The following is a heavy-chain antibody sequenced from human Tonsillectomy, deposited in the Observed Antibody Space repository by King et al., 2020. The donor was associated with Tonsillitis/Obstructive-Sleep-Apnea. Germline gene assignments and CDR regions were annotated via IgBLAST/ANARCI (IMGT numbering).Heavy chain of an antibody. Sequence: VQLQESGPGLVKPSETLSLTCTVSGGSISSYYWSWIRQPPGKGLEWIGYIYYSGGTNYNPSLKSRVTISVDTSKNQFYLKLSSVTAADTAVYYCASDRGEAAAGNQQNWFAPCGQGTLFTVSS. J-gene: IGHJ5*02. CDR1: GGSISSYY. V-gene: IGHV4-59*01. D-gene: IGHD6-13*01. CDR2: IYYSGGT. CDR3: ASDRGEAAAGNQQNWFAP.